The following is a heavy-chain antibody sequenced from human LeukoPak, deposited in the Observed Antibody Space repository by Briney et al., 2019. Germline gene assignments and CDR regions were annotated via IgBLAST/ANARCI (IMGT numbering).Heavy chain of an antibody. V-gene: IGHV3-15*01. CDR3: FADVPNSLDNVPVDY. Sequence: KSGGSLRLSCAASGFTFSSYSMNWVRQAPGKGLEWVGRIKSKADGGAADYAAPVKGRFSISREDSKNTLYLQMNSLKTEDTAVYYCFADVPNSLDNVPVDYWGQGTLVTVSS. CDR2: IKSKADGGAA. CDR1: GFTFSSYS. J-gene: IGHJ4*02. D-gene: IGHD4-23*01.